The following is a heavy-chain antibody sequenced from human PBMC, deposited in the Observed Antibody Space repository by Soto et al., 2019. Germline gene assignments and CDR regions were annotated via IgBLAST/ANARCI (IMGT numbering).Heavy chain of an antibody. Sequence: QVQLVESGGGVVQPGRSLRLSCAASGFTFSSYGMHWVRQAPGKGLEWVAVIWYDGSNKYYADSVKGRFTISRDNSKNTLYLQMNSLRAEDTAVYYCARDPRRYCSGGSCYGWFDPWGQGTLVTVSS. CDR2: IWYDGSNK. CDR3: ARDPRRYCSGGSCYGWFDP. J-gene: IGHJ5*02. D-gene: IGHD2-15*01. CDR1: GFTFSSYG. V-gene: IGHV3-33*01.